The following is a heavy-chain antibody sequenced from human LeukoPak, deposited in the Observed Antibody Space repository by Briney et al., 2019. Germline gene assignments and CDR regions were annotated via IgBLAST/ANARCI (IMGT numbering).Heavy chain of an antibody. CDR3: AKGYYYDSSVAFDI. Sequence: GGSLRLSCAASGFTFDDYAMHWVRQAPGKGLEWVSGISWNSGSIGYADSVKGRFTISRDNAKNSLYLQMNSLRAEDTALYYCAKGYYYDSSVAFDIWGQGTMVTVSS. CDR1: GFTFDDYA. D-gene: IGHD3-22*01. V-gene: IGHV3-9*01. CDR2: ISWNSGSI. J-gene: IGHJ3*02.